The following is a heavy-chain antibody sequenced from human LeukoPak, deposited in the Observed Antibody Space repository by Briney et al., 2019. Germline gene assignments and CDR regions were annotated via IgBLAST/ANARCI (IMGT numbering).Heavy chain of an antibody. CDR2: IYYSGST. CDR3: ARTVVSITMVRGVILPTSGMDV. J-gene: IGHJ6*02. D-gene: IGHD3-10*01. CDR1: GGSISSYY. Sequence: SETLSLTCTVSGGSISSYYWSWIRQPPGKGLEWIGYIYYSGSTNYNPSLKSRVTISVDTSKNQFSLKLSSVTAADTAVYYCARTVVSITMVRGVILPTSGMDVWGQGTTVTVSS. V-gene: IGHV4-59*12.